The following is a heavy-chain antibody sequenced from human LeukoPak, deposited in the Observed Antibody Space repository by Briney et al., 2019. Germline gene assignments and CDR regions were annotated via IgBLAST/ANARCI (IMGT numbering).Heavy chain of an antibody. Sequence: SVKVSCKASGGTFTSYAISWVRQAPGQGLEWMGGIIPIFGTANYAQKFQGRVTITADESTSTAYMELSSLRSEDTAVYYCAEGSWSGFGPNAFDIWGQGTMVTVSS. V-gene: IGHV1-69*13. D-gene: IGHD3-3*01. CDR1: GGTFTSYA. J-gene: IGHJ3*02. CDR3: AEGSWSGFGPNAFDI. CDR2: IIPIFGTA.